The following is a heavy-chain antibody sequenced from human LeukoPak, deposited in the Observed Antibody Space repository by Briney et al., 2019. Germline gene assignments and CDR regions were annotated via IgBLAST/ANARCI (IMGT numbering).Heavy chain of an antibody. D-gene: IGHD1-26*01. J-gene: IGHJ4*02. CDR2: ISSRSSYI. V-gene: IGHV3-21*01. Sequence: GGSLRLSCSASGFTFSSYRMNWGRQAPGQGREWVSSISSRSSYIYYADSVKGRFTISRDNAKNSLYLQMNSLRAEDTAVYYCASTGGGSLIDYWGQGALVTVSS. CDR1: GFTFSSYR. CDR3: ASTGGGSLIDY.